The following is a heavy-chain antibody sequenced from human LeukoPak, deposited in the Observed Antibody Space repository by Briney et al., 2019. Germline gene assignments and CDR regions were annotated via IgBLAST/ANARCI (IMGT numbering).Heavy chain of an antibody. J-gene: IGHJ4*02. CDR2: INSAGSVT. D-gene: IGHD3-3*01. V-gene: IGHV3-74*01. CDR3: ATDQGGLRY. Sequence: QPGGSLRLSCAASGFTFSSYWMDWVRQAPGKGLMWVSRINSAGSVTGYADSVKGRFTISRDNAKNTLYLEMSSLRAEDTAVYFCATDQGGLRYWGQGSLVTVSS. CDR1: GFTFSSYW.